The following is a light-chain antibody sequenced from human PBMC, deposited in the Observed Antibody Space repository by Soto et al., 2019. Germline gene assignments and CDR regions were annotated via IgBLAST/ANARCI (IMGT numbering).Light chain of an antibody. Sequence: IVLTQSPATLSFSPGDRATLSCRASQSVSSSLGWYQQKPGQAPRLLIYDTSNRATGIPARFSGSGSGTDFTLTISSLEHEDFAVYYCQQRSNWPLTFGGGTKVDIK. CDR3: QQRSNWPLT. CDR2: DTS. V-gene: IGKV3-11*01. CDR1: QSVSSS. J-gene: IGKJ4*01.